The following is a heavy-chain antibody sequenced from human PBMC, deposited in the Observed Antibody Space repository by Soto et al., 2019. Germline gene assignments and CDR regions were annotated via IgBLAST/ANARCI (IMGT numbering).Heavy chain of an antibody. J-gene: IGHJ6*02. CDR3: ARDSHRGLDV. CDR2: ISAYNDNT. CDR1: GYIFTSYG. Sequence: GASVKVSCKASGYIFTSYGISWVRQAPGQGLEWMGWISAYNDNTNYGQKVQGRVSMTTDTSTSTAYMELRSLRSDDTAVYYCARDSHRGLDVRGQGTTVTVSS. D-gene: IGHD3-10*01. V-gene: IGHV1-18*01.